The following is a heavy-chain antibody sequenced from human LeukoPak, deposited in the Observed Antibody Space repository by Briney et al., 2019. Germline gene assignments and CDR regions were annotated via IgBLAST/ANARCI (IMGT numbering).Heavy chain of an antibody. V-gene: IGHV3-9*01. D-gene: IGHD3-22*01. CDR1: GFTFDDYA. J-gene: IGHJ3*02. CDR2: ISWNSGSI. Sequence: PGGSLRLSCAASGFTFDDYAMHWVRQAPGKGLEWVSGISWNSGSIGYADSVKGRFTISRDNSKNTLYLQMNSLRAEDTAVYYCAKVERANNHYYHSNTGDAFDIWGQGTMVTVSS. CDR3: AKVERANNHYYHSNTGDAFDI.